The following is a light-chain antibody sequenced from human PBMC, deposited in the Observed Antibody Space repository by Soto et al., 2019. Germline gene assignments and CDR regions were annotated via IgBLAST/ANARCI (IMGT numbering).Light chain of an antibody. CDR3: QTWSTDIRV. J-gene: IGLJ3*02. Sequence: QLVLTQSPSASASLGASVKLTCTLSSGHNSYAIAWHQQQPEKGPRYLMKVNSDGSHSKGDGIPDRFSGSSSGAARYLTISSLQSEDEADYYCQTWSTDIRVFGGGTKLTVL. CDR1: SGHNSYA. V-gene: IGLV4-69*01. CDR2: VNSDGSH.